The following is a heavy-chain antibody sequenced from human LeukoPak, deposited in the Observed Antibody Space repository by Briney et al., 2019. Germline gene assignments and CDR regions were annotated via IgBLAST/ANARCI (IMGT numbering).Heavy chain of an antibody. J-gene: IGHJ3*02. V-gene: IGHV1-18*01. Sequence: ASVKVSCKASGYTFTSYGISWVRQALGQGLEWMGWISAYNGNTNYAQKLQGRVTMTTDTSTSTAYMELRSLRSDDTAVYYCARELLWFGESRVDAFDIWGQGTMVTVSS. CDR3: ARELLWFGESRVDAFDI. D-gene: IGHD3-10*01. CDR2: ISAYNGNT. CDR1: GYTFTSYG.